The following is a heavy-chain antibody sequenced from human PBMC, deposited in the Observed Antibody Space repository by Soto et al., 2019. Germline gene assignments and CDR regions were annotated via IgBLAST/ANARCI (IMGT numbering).Heavy chain of an antibody. D-gene: IGHD4-4*01. Sequence: EVQVVESGGGLVKPGGSLRLSCAASGISFSSHSMNWVRQAPGKGLEWVSSISSSSTYIYYADSVRGRFTISRDNAQNPRYLQMNSLRAEDTAVYYCAREGGNYYYYYRMDVWGQGTTVTVSS. CDR1: GISFSSHS. J-gene: IGHJ6*02. V-gene: IGHV3-21*01. CDR2: ISSSSTYI. CDR3: AREGGNYYYYYRMDV.